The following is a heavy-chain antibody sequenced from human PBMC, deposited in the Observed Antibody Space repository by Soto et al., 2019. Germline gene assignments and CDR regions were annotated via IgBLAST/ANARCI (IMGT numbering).Heavy chain of an antibody. J-gene: IGHJ6*02. CDR1: GYTFISHG. D-gene: IGHD2-2*01. Sequence: GASVKVSCKASGYTFISHGISWVRQAPVQGLEWMGWISGKNGNTNYAQKLQGRVTLTTDTSTSTAYMELRSLRSDDTAVYYCARVSSSIVVVPDYRMAVWGQGTTVTVSS. V-gene: IGHV1-18*04. CDR3: ARVSSSIVVVPDYRMAV. CDR2: ISGKNGNT.